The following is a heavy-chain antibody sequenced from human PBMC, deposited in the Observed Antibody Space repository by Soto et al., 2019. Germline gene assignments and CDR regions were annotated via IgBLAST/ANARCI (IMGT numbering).Heavy chain of an antibody. Sequence: QITLKESGPTLVKPTQTLTLTCTFSGFSLSTSGVGVGWIRQPPGKALEWLALIYWDDDKRYSPSLKSRLTXTXVTSKNQVVLTMTNMDPVDTATYYCAHSHGGWPYHYWGQGTLVTVSS. V-gene: IGHV2-5*02. CDR2: IYWDDDK. J-gene: IGHJ4*02. CDR1: GFSLSTSGVG. CDR3: AHSHGGWPYHY.